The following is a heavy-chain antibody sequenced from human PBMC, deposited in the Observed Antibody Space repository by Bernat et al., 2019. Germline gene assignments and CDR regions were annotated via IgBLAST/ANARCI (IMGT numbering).Heavy chain of an antibody. J-gene: IGHJ4*02. V-gene: IGHV3-23*01. CDR2: ISGSGGTT. CDR3: AKDGAAGFEFDS. CDR1: GFTFSSYA. Sequence: EVQLLESGGGLVQPGGSLRLSCAASGFTFSSYAMSWVRQAPGKGLEWVSTISGSGGTTNYADSVMGRFTISRDNSKNTLYLQMNSLRAEDTAVYYCAKDGAAGFEFDSWGQGTLVSVSS. D-gene: IGHD6-13*01.